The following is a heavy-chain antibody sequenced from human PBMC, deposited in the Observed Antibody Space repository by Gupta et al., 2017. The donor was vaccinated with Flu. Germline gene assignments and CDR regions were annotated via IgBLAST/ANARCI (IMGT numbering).Heavy chain of an antibody. J-gene: IGHJ5*02. Sequence: QVQLVQSGAEVKKPGSSVKVSFKASGGTFSSYAISWVRQAPGQGLEWMGGIIPIFGTANYAQKFQGRVTITADKSTSTAYMELSSLRSEDTAVYYCARDLPYSTVGARWFDPWGQGTLVTVSS. CDR1: GGTFSSYA. CDR3: ARDLPYSTVGARWFDP. V-gene: IGHV1-69*06. CDR2: IIPIFGTA. D-gene: IGHD4-4*01.